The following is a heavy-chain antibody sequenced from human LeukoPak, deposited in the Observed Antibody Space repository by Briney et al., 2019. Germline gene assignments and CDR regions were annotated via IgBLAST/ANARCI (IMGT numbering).Heavy chain of an antibody. CDR2: ISSSSSYI. V-gene: IGHV3-21*01. D-gene: IGHD3-10*02. CDR3: AELGITMIGGV. Sequence: GGSLRLSCAASGFIFSSYSKNWVRQAPGEGLEWVSSISSSSSYIYYADSVKGRFTISRDNAKNSLYLQMNSLRAEDTAVYYCAELGITMIGGVWGKGTTVTISS. CDR1: GFIFSSYS. J-gene: IGHJ6*04.